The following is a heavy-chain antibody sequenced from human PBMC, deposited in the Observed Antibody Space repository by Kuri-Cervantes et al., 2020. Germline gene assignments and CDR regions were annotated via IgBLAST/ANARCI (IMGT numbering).Heavy chain of an antibody. D-gene: IGHD2-15*01. CDR3: ARMRGIVVVVAATLIFDI. J-gene: IGHJ3*02. CDR1: GGSFSGYY. CDR2: INHSGSA. Sequence: ESLKISCAVYGGSFSGYYWSWIRQPPGKGLEWIGEINHSGSANYNPSLKSRVTISVDKSKNQFSLKLSSVTAADTAVYYCARMRGIVVVVAATLIFDIWGQGTMVTVSS. V-gene: IGHV4-34*01.